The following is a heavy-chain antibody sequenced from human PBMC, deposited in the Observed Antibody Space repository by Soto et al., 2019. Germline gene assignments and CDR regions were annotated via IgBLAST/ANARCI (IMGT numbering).Heavy chain of an antibody. J-gene: IGHJ4*02. CDR2: VQNGGHT. D-gene: IGHD3-10*01. CDR1: GASVNNRNYH. CDR3: AVLLAGGGGDGN. V-gene: IGHV4-61*01. Sequence: QVQLQESGPGLVKPSETLSLTCTVSGASVNNRNYHWSWIRQPPGRGLEWIGQVQNGGHTEFDSSSLKRRLTFSIDASKNQFSLKLNSVTAADTAIYYCAVLLAGGGGDGNWGQGTLVTVSS.